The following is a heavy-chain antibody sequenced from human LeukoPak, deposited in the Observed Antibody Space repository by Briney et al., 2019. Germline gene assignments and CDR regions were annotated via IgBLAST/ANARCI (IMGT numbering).Heavy chain of an antibody. CDR1: RFSFSDYD. V-gene: IGHV3-30*03. CDR2: ISSDGSRK. Sequence: GGSLRLSCRASRFSFSDYDMHWIRQAPGKGLEWVAVISSDGSRKHYGDSVKGRFTISRDNSESTLFLQMNSLRTDDTSVYYCASFQVRSSPVSDAFDIWGQGTMVTVSS. CDR3: ASFQVRSSPVSDAFDI. D-gene: IGHD1-26*01. J-gene: IGHJ3*02.